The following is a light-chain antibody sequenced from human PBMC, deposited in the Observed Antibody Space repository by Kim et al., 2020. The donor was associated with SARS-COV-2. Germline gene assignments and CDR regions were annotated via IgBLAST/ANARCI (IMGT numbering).Light chain of an antibody. V-gene: IGLV3-19*01. Sequence: SYELTQDPAVSVALGQTVTITCQGDSLRSYFASWYQQKPGHAPVLVIFSKYNRPSGIPGRFTGSSSGNTASLTITGAQAEDEADYYCYSRDNSGQNVIFGGGTKVTVL. CDR1: SLRSYF. CDR3: YSRDNSGQNVI. CDR2: SKY. J-gene: IGLJ2*01.